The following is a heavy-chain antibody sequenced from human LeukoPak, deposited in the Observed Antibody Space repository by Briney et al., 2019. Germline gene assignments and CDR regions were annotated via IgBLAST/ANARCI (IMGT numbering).Heavy chain of an antibody. CDR3: VRHGWGSSWYPDY. CDR2: IYYSGST. Sequence: SETLSLTCRVSGGSISSSSDYWGWIRQPPGQGLEWIGSIYYSGSTYYNPSLMSRVTISVDTSKNQFSLKLSSVTAADTAVYYCVRHGWGSSWYPDYWGQGTLVTVSS. D-gene: IGHD6-13*01. CDR1: GGSISSSSDY. V-gene: IGHV4-39*01. J-gene: IGHJ4*02.